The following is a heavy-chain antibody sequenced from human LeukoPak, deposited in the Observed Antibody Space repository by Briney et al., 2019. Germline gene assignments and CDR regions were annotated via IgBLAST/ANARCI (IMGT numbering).Heavy chain of an antibody. J-gene: IGHJ4*02. V-gene: IGHV4-31*03. CDR1: GCSFSSGGYY. Sequence: SETLSLTCPVSGCSFSSGGYYLRWIRQHPGKGLEWIGYIYYSESTYYNPSLKSRVTISVDTSKNQFSLKLSSVTAADTAVYYCASRGSRLWYWGQGTLVTVSS. D-gene: IGHD2-21*01. CDR2: IYYSEST. CDR3: ASRGSRLWY.